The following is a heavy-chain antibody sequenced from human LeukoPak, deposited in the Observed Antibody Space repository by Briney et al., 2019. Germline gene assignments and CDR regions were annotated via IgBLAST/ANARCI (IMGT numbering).Heavy chain of an antibody. D-gene: IGHD6-6*01. Sequence: SETLSLTCTVSGYSISSGYYWGWIRQPPGKGLEWIGSIYYSGSTYYNPSLKSRVTISVDTSKNQFSLKLSSVTAADTAVYYCATVEYSSRRPEDYFDYWGQGTLVTVSS. J-gene: IGHJ4*02. V-gene: IGHV4-38-2*02. CDR3: ATVEYSSRRPEDYFDY. CDR2: IYYSGST. CDR1: GYSISSGYY.